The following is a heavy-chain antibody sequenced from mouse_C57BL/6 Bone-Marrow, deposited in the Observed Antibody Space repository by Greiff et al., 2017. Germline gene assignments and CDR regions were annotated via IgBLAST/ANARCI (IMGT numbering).Heavy chain of an antibody. D-gene: IGHD1-3*01. CDR3: ARELPLDY. Sequence: EVHLVESGGDLVKPGGSLKLSCAASGFTFSSYGMSWVRQTPDKRLEWVATISSGGSYTYYPDSVKGRFPISRDNAKNTLYLQMSSLKSEDTAMYYCARELPLDYWGQGTTLTVSS. J-gene: IGHJ2*01. CDR1: GFTFSSYG. CDR2: ISSGGSYT. V-gene: IGHV5-6*01.